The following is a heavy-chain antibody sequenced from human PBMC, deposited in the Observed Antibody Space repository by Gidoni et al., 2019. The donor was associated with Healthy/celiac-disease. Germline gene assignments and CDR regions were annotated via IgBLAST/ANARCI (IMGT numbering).Heavy chain of an antibody. CDR1: GFTFSSYS. V-gene: IGHV3-21*01. Sequence: EVQLVESGGGLVKPGGSLRLSCAASGFTFSSYSMNWVRQAPGKGLEWVSSISSSRSYIYYADSVKGRFTISRDNAKNSLYLQMNSLRAEDTAVYYCARARLYLGAFDIWGQGTMVTVSS. D-gene: IGHD2-8*01. J-gene: IGHJ3*02. CDR2: ISSSRSYI. CDR3: ARARLYLGAFDI.